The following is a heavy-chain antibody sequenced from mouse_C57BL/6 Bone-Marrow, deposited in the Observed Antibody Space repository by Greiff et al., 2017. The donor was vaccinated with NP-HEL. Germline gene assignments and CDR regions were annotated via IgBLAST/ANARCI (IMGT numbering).Heavy chain of an antibody. J-gene: IGHJ1*03. V-gene: IGHV14-2*01. D-gene: IGHD2-2*01. CDR2: IDPEGGET. Sequence: VQLQQSGAELVKPGASVKLSCTASGFNIKDYYMHWVKQRTEQGLEWIGRIDPEGGETKYTPKFQGKATLTADTSSNSAYLQLSSLTSEDTAVYDCARWLPGEVDVWGTGTTVTVSS. CDR3: ARWLPGEVDV. CDR1: GFNIKDYY.